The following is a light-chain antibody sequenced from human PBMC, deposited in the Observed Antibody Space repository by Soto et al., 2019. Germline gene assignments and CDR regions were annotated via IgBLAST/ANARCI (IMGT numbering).Light chain of an antibody. CDR2: DAS. J-gene: IGKJ5*01. CDR1: QSVSNY. CDR3: QQRSNWPIT. Sequence: EIVLTQSPSTLSLSPGERATLSWGASQSVSNYLAWYQQKPGQAPRLLIYDASNRATGIPARFSGSGSGTDFNLTISSLETEDFAVYYCQQRSNWPITFGQGTRLEIK. V-gene: IGKV3-11*01.